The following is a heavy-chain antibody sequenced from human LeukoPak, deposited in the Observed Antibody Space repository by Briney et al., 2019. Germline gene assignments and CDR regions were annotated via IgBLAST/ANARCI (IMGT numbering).Heavy chain of an antibody. J-gene: IGHJ4*02. Sequence: GGSLRLSCAAFGISFSSYGLHWVRQAPGKGLEWVAVISYDGSNKYYADSAKGRFTISRDNSKNMLYLQMNSLRAEDTAVYYCAKDVYGDQYYFEYWGQGTLVTVSS. CDR2: ISYDGSNK. D-gene: IGHD4-17*01. V-gene: IGHV3-30*18. CDR3: AKDVYGDQYYFEY. CDR1: GISFSSYG.